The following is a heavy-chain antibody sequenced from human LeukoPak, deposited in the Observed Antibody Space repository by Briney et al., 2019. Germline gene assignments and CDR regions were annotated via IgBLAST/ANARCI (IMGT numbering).Heavy chain of an antibody. CDR2: TYYRSKWYN. CDR1: GDSVSGNSAA. CDR3: ARDALYYYDSSGYSSARAPFDY. J-gene: IGHJ4*02. Sequence: SQTLSLTCAISGDSVSGNSAAWNWIRQSPSRGLEWLGRTYYRSKWYNDYAVSVKSRITINPDTSKNQFSLQLNSVTPEDTAVYYCARDALYYYDSSGYSSARAPFDYWGQGTLVTVSS. V-gene: IGHV6-1*01. D-gene: IGHD3-22*01.